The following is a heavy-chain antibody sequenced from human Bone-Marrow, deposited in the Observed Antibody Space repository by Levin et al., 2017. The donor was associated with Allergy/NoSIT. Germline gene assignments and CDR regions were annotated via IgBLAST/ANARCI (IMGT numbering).Heavy chain of an antibody. J-gene: IGHJ5*02. Sequence: GGSLRLSCVASGFTFSGFGMNWVRQAPGKGLEWVAGITGGGGNTYYADSVRGRFTISRDNSKNMLFLQMNSLAAGDTAKYYCAKDINNWTDVFGDPWGQGTLVTVSS. CDR3: AKDINNWTDVFGDP. V-gene: IGHV3-23*01. CDR2: ITGGGGNT. CDR1: GFTFSGFG. D-gene: IGHD3-3*01.